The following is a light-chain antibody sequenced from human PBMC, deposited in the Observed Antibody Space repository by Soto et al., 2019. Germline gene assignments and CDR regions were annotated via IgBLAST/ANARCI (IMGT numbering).Light chain of an antibody. CDR3: QQRSNWPLT. Sequence: EIVLTQSPATLSLSPGERATLSCRASQSINSHLVWYQQKPGQAPRLLMYDTSIRATDIPARFSGSGSGTDFTLAIGSLEPEDFAVYYCQQRSNWPLTFGGGTKVEIK. CDR2: DTS. CDR1: QSINSH. J-gene: IGKJ4*01. V-gene: IGKV3-11*01.